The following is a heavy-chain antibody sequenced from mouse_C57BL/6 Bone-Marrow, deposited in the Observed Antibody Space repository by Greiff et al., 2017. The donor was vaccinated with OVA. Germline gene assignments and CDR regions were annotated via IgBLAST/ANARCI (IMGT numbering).Heavy chain of an antibody. CDR3: TRDRNSFYYYGSSGFDY. CDR2: ISSGGDYI. J-gene: IGHJ2*01. D-gene: IGHD1-1*01. Sequence: EVKLVESGEGLVKPGGSLKLSCAASGFTFSSYAMSWVRQTPEKRLEWVAYISSGGDYIYYADTVKGRFTISRDNARNTLYLQMSSLKSEDTAMYYCTRDRNSFYYYGSSGFDYWGQGTTLTVSS. CDR1: GFTFSSYA. V-gene: IGHV5-9-1*02.